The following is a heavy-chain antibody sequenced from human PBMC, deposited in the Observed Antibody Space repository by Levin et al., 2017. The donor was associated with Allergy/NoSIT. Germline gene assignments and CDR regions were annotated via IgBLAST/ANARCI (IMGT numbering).Heavy chain of an antibody. Sequence: PSETLSLICTVSGGSMSIDNYFWGCIRQSPGKGLEWIAYSSHSGRTYYNPSLKSRVTISVDTANNQFSLKMTSVTDADTALYYCTRHIEGSSRFEPWGQGTLVTVSS. D-gene: IGHD6-13*01. J-gene: IGHJ5*02. CDR1: GGSMSIDNYF. V-gene: IGHV4-39*01. CDR3: TRHIEGSSRFEP. CDR2: SSHSGRT.